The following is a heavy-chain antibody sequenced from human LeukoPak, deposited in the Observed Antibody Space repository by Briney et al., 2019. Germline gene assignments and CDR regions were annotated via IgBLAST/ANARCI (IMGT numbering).Heavy chain of an antibody. CDR1: GFTFSGSA. Sequence: GGSLRLSCAASGFTFSGSAMHWVRQASGKGLEWIGRIRSKANSYATAYAASVKGRFTISRDDSKNTAYLQMNSLKTEVTAVYYCTTLSGVAVAGTVLYWGQGTLVTVSS. CDR3: TTLSGVAVAGTVLY. CDR2: IRSKANSYAT. V-gene: IGHV3-73*01. D-gene: IGHD6-19*01. J-gene: IGHJ4*02.